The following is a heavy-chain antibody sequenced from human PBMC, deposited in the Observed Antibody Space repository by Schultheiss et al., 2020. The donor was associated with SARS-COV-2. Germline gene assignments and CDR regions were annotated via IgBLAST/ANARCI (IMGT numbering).Heavy chain of an antibody. J-gene: IGHJ4*02. D-gene: IGHD5-12*01. Sequence: SETLSLTCTVSGGSISSGSYYWSWIRQPAGQGLEWIGRIYATGSANYNPSLRSRVTISLDTSKNQFSLKLSSVTAADTAVYYCARNVDIVATIDYWGQGTLVTVSS. CDR2: IYATGSA. CDR1: GGSISSGSYY. V-gene: IGHV4-61*02. CDR3: ARNVDIVATIDY.